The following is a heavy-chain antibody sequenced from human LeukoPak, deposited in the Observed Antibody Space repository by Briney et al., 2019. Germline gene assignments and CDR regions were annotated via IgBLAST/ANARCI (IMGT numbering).Heavy chain of an antibody. CDR1: GFSLDSSW. J-gene: IGHJ4*02. D-gene: IGHD3-3*01. Sequence: PGGSLRLSCVASGFSLDSSWMTWVRPTPEKGLEWVANIKEDGSAKYYVDSVKGRFSVSRDNTKSSLYLQMNSLRAEDTAVYYCARGFLVLGGQGTLVTVSS. CDR2: IKEDGSAK. CDR3: ARGFLVL. V-gene: IGHV3-7*01.